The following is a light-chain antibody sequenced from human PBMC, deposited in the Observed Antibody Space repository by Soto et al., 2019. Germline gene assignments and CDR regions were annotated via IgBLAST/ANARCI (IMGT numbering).Light chain of an antibody. CDR2: GAS. CDR1: QSVSNNY. CDR3: QQYNNWPFS. Sequence: EIVLTQSPATLSRSPGERATLSCRASQSVSNNYLAWYQQKPGQAPRLLIYGASNRATGIPDRFSGSGSGTDFTLTISRLEPEDSAVYFCQQYNNWPFSFGQGTRLEI. V-gene: IGKV3-20*01. J-gene: IGKJ5*01.